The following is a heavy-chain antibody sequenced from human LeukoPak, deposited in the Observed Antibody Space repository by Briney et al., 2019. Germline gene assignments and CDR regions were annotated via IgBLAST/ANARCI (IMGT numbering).Heavy chain of an antibody. CDR3: ARARGNIVVVIATIGYFDL. V-gene: IGHV4-30-4*01. D-gene: IGHD2-21*01. CDR2: IYYSGST. Sequence: SETLSLTCTVSGGSISSGDYYWSWIRQPPGKGLEWIGYIYYSGSTYYNPSLKSRVTISVDTSKNQFSLKLSSVTAADTAVYYCARARGNIVVVIATIGYFDLWGRGTLVTVSS. J-gene: IGHJ2*01. CDR1: GGSISSGDYY.